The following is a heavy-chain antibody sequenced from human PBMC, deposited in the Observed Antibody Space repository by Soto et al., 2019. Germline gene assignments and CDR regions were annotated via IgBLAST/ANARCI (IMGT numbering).Heavy chain of an antibody. V-gene: IGHV3-72*01. CDR1: GFTFTDHY. CDR2: TKNKPNNYTT. D-gene: IGHD5-18*01. Sequence: GGSLRLSCLASGFTFTDHYMDWVRQAPGTGLEWIARTKNKPNNYTTTYAASVKGRFTISRDNSKNTLYLQMNSLRAEDTAVYYCAKDPSPNTAMVYFDYWGQGTLVTVSS. CDR3: AKDPSPNTAMVYFDY. J-gene: IGHJ4*02.